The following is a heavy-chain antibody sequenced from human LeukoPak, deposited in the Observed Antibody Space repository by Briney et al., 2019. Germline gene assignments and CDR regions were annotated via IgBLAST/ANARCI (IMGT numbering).Heavy chain of an antibody. V-gene: IGHV4-4*07. CDR1: GGSISSYY. CDR3: ARDSSAWYFDY. Sequence: SETLSLTCTVSGGSISSYYWSWIRQPAGGRLEWIGRIYTTGGTNYNPSLKSRVTISVDTSKNQFSLKLISVTAADTAVYYCARDSSAWYFDYWGQGTLVTVSS. D-gene: IGHD6-19*01. J-gene: IGHJ4*02. CDR2: IYTTGGT.